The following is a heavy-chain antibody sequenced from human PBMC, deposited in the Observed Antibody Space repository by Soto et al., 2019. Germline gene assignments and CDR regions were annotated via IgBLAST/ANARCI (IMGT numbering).Heavy chain of an antibody. Sequence: SETLSLTCTVSGDSINNYYWSWIRQPPGKGLEWIGYIYYSGSTNYNPSLKSRVTISVDTSKNQFSLKLSSVTAADMAVYYCARTDYGYYYYYMDVWGKGTTVTVSS. D-gene: IGHD4-17*01. J-gene: IGHJ6*03. CDR2: IYYSGST. CDR1: GDSINNYY. V-gene: IGHV4-59*08. CDR3: ARTDYGYYYYYMDV.